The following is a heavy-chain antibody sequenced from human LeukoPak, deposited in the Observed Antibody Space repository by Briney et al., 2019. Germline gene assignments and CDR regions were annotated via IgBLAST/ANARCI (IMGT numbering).Heavy chain of an antibody. CDR1: GFTFSSSE. V-gene: IGHV3-74*01. D-gene: IGHD6-13*01. CDR3: ARGYYSSSRFDS. CDR2: VNSDGSTT. J-gene: IGHJ4*02. Sequence: GGSLRLSCAASGFTFSSSEMNWVRQAPGKGLVWVSRVNSDGSTTNYAGSVKGRFTISRDNAENTLYMRMNSLRPEDTAVYYCARGYYSSSRFDSWGQGTLVTVSS.